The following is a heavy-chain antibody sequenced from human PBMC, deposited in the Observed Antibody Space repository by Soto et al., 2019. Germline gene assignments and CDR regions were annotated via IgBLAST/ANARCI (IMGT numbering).Heavy chain of an antibody. CDR3: ARTLRFYYYGMDV. D-gene: IGHD3-16*01. CDR2: IYHSGST. J-gene: IGHJ6*02. V-gene: IGHV4-30-2*01. Sequence: SETLSLTCAVSGGSISRGGYSWSWIRQPPGKGLEWIGYIYHSGSTYYNPSLKSRVTISVDRSKNQFSLKLSSVTAADTAVYYCARTLRFYYYGMDVWGQGTTVTVSS. CDR1: GGSISRGGYS.